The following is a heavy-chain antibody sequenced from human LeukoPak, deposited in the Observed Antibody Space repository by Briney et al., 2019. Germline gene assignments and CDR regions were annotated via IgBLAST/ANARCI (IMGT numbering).Heavy chain of an antibody. V-gene: IGHV3-7*01. Sequence: GGSLRLSYAASGFTFSGYWMSWVRQAPGKGLEWVANIKQDGSEKYYVDSVKGRFTISRDNAKNSLYLQMNSLRAEDTAVYYCVRDGGIYYDSSGYFYWGQGTLVTVSS. CDR3: VRDGGIYYDSSGYFY. D-gene: IGHD3-22*01. J-gene: IGHJ4*02. CDR1: GFTFSGYW. CDR2: IKQDGSEK.